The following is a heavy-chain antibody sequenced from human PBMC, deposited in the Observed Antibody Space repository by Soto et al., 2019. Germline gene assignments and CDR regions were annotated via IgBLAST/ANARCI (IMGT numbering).Heavy chain of an antibody. CDR3: AGLDTAMVTGYY. CDR1: GGSFSGYY. V-gene: IGHV4-34*01. Sequence: SETLSLTCAVYGGSFSGYYWSWIRQPPGKGLEWIGEINHSGSTNYNPSLKSRVTISVDTSKNQFSLKLSSVTAADTAVYYCAGLDTAMVTGYYWGQGTLVTVSS. CDR2: INHSGST. J-gene: IGHJ4*02. D-gene: IGHD5-18*01.